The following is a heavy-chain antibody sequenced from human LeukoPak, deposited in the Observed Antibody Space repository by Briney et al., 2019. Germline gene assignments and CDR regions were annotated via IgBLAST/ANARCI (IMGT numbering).Heavy chain of an antibody. J-gene: IGHJ2*01. V-gene: IGHV1-8*01. D-gene: IGHD2-2*01. CDR3: GKAAAYDFDL. CDR1: GYTFTSYD. CDR2: MNPNSGNT. Sequence: ASVKVSCKASGYTFTSYDINCGRQATGQGLGWMGWMNPNSGNTGYAQKFQGRVTMTRNTSISTAYMELSSLRSEDTAVYYCGKAAAYDFDLWGRGTLVTVSS.